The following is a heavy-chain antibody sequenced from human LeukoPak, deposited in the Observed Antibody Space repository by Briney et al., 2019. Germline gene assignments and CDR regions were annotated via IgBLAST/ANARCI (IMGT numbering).Heavy chain of an antibody. J-gene: IGHJ6*03. CDR1: GFTFDDYT. CDR2: ISWDGGST. D-gene: IGHD6-13*01. Sequence: GGSLRLSCAASGFTFDDYTMHWVRQAPGKGLEWVSLISWDGGSTYYADSVKGRFTISRDNSKNSLYLQMNSLRAEDTAVYYCARDGSIAAAGTFMDVWGKGTTVTISS. V-gene: IGHV3-43*01. CDR3: ARDGSIAAAGTFMDV.